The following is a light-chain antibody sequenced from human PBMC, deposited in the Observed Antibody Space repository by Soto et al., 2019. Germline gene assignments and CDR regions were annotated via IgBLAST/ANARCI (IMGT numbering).Light chain of an antibody. J-gene: IGKJ2*03. V-gene: IGKV3-15*01. CDR2: YAS. CDR1: QNLSRN. Sequence: EMVMTQSPATLSVSPGERATLSCRASQNLSRNLAWYQQQPGQAPRLLIFYASTRATGVPARFRGSGSGTDFTLDISSLQYEDFADYYGQQDDKWPHSFGHGIELEIK. CDR3: QQDDKWPHS.